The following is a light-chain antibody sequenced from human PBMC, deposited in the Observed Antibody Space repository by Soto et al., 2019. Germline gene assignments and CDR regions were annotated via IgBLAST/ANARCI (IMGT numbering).Light chain of an antibody. CDR3: QQYSKEST. V-gene: IGKV1-5*03. J-gene: IGKJ2*01. Sequence: DVEMTQSPSTLPTSIGDRVTINCRASQNVSNWLAWYQQKPGKAPKLLIYKASRLESGVPSRFSASGSGTDSTLTITSLQSDDFATYFCQQYSKESTFGHGTKLEIK. CDR1: QNVSNW. CDR2: KAS.